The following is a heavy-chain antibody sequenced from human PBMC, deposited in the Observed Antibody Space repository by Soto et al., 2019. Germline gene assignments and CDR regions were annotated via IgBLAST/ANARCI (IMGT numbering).Heavy chain of an antibody. CDR3: ARGLGGYMDYVDY. CDR2: INPGNGNT. J-gene: IGHJ4*02. Sequence: GASVKVSCKASGYTFTNYAMHWMRQVPGQRLEWMGWINPGNGNTKYSQKFQGRVTITRDTSASTAYVELSSLRTEDTAVYYCARGLGGYMDYVDYWGQGSLVTVSS. CDR1: GYTFTNYA. D-gene: IGHD3-16*02. V-gene: IGHV1-3*01.